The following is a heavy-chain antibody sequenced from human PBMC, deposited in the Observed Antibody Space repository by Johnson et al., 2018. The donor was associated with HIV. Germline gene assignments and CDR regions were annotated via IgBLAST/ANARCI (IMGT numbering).Heavy chain of an antibody. J-gene: IGHJ3*02. Sequence: QVQLVESGGGVVQPGGSLRLSCAASAFTFSSYDMYWVRQAPGKGLEWVAFIRSDGSNKYYADSVKGRVTISRDNSKNTLYLQMNSLRAEDTAMYYCAKDNLKRTRGSDAFDIWGQGTRVTVSS. CDR3: AKDNLKRTRGSDAFDI. V-gene: IGHV3-30*02. CDR2: IRSDGSNK. D-gene: IGHD2-15*01. CDR1: AFTFSSYD.